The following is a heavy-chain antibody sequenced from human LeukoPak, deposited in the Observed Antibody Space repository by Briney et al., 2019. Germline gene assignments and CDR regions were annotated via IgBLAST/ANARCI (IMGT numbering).Heavy chain of an antibody. J-gene: IGHJ6*02. Sequence: SSETLSLTCTVSGGSISGYYWSWVRRPPGEGLEWIGYVYYSGSSDYNPSLKSRVTISIDTSKAQFSLQLASVTAADAGVYYCAGGKPAAGYGMDVWGQGTPVTVSS. CDR3: AGGKPAAGYGMDV. CDR1: GGSISGYY. V-gene: IGHV4-59*01. CDR2: VYYSGSS. D-gene: IGHD6-13*01.